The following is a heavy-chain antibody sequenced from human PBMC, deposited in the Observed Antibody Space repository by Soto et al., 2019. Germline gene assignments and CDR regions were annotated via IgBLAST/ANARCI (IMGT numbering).Heavy chain of an antibody. Sequence: GGSLRLSCAASGFTFSSYAMHWVRQAPGKGLEWVAVISYDGSNKYYADSVKGRFTISRDNSKNTLYLQMNSLRAEDTAVYYCARDLYYYGSGSYKGLVVQGPDYWGQGTLVTVSS. D-gene: IGHD3-10*01. J-gene: IGHJ4*02. CDR3: ARDLYYYGSGSYKGLVVQGPDY. CDR1: GFTFSSYA. V-gene: IGHV3-30-3*01. CDR2: ISYDGSNK.